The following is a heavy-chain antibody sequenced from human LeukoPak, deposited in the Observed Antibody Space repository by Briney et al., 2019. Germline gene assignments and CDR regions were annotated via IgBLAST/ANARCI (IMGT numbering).Heavy chain of an antibody. V-gene: IGHV3-23*01. CDR2: ISGSGGST. D-gene: IGHD4-23*01. CDR3: ARGTYGGKPFDY. J-gene: IGHJ4*02. Sequence: GGSLRLSCAASGFTFRNYWMSWVRQAPGKGLEWVSAISGSGGSTYYADSVKGRFTISRDNSKNTLYLQMNSLRAEDTAVYYCARGTYGGKPFDYWGQGTLVTVSS. CDR1: GFTFRNYW.